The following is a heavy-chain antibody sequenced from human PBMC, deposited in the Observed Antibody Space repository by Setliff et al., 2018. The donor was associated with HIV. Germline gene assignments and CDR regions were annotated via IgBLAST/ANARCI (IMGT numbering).Heavy chain of an antibody. Sequence: SETLSLTCTVSGGSIRIYYWNWIRQPAGKGLEWIGRIHTSGNTNYNPSLKSRVTMSVDTSKNQFSLKLSSVTAADTAVYYCSRVSCSSWYSIPRYYYYSMDVWGTGTTVTVSS. D-gene: IGHD6-13*01. V-gene: IGHV4-4*07. CDR1: GGSIRIYY. J-gene: IGHJ6*03. CDR2: IHTSGNT. CDR3: SRVSCSSWYSIPRYYYYSMDV.